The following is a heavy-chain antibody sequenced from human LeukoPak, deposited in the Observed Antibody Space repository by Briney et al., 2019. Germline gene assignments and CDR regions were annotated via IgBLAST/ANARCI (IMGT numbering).Heavy chain of an antibody. CDR3: ARGPTTVTISNWFDP. CDR1: GGSFSGYY. V-gene: IGHV4-34*01. CDR2: INHSGST. Sequence: PSETLSLTCAVYGGSFSGYYWSWIRQPPGKGLEWIGEINHSGSTNYNPSLKSRVTISVDTSKNQFSLKLSSVTAADTAVYYCARGPTTVTISNWFDPWGQGTLVTVSS. J-gene: IGHJ5*02. D-gene: IGHD4-17*01.